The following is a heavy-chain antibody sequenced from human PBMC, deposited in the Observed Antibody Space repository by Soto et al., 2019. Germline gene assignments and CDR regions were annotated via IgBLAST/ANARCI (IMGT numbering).Heavy chain of an antibody. D-gene: IGHD3-22*01. J-gene: IGHJ5*02. Sequence: SETLSLTCTVSGGSISSGDYYWSWIRQPPGKGLEWIGYIYYSGRTYYNPSLKSRVTISVDTSNNQFSLKLSSVTAADTAVYYCARYYFDSSGYSNWFDPWGQGTLVTVSS. CDR1: GGSISSGDYY. V-gene: IGHV4-30-4*03. CDR3: ARYYFDSSGYSNWFDP. CDR2: IYYSGRT.